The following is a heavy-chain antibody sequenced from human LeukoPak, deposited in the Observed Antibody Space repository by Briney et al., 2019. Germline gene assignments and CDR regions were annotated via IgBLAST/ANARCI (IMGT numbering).Heavy chain of an antibody. CDR1: GFTFSSYS. V-gene: IGHV3-48*01. J-gene: IGHJ4*02. D-gene: IGHD4-17*01. CDR2: ISSSSSTI. CDR3: ARTGGRYGDYYFDY. Sequence: GGSLRLSCAASGFTFSSYSMNWVRQAPGKGLEWVSYISSSSSTIYYADSVKGRFTISRDNAKNSLYLQMNSLRAEDTAVYYCARTGGRYGDYYFDYWGQGTLVTVSS.